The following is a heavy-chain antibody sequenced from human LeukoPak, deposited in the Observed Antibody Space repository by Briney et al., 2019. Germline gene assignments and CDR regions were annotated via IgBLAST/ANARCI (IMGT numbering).Heavy chain of an antibody. CDR1: GFTFSSYW. V-gene: IGHV3-74*01. D-gene: IGHD2-2*01. J-gene: IGHJ1*01. CDR2: INSDGSST. CDR3: AIQRGTSCREYFQH. Sequence: GRSLRLSCAASGFTFSSYWMHWVRQAPGKGLVWVSRINSDGSSTSYADSVKGRFTISRDNAKHTLYLQMNSLRAEDTAVYYCAIQRGTSCREYFQHWGQGTLVTVSS.